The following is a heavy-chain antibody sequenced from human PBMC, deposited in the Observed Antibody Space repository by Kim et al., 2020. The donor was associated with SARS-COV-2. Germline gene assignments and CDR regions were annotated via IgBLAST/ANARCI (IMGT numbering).Heavy chain of an antibody. CDR2: IRSKAYGGTT. V-gene: IGHV3-49*03. CDR1: GFTFGDYA. J-gene: IGHJ3*02. CDR3: TREPGDLWELRLRGAFDI. D-gene: IGHD1-26*01. Sequence: GGSLRLSCTASGFTFGDYAMSWFRQAPGKGLEWVGFIRSKAYGGTTEYAASVKGRFTISRDDSKSIAYLQMNSLKTEDTAVYYCTREPGDLWELRLRGAFDIWGQGTMVTVSS.